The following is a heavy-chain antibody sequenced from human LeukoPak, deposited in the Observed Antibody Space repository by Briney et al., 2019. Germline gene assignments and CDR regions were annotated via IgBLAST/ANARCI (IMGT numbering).Heavy chain of an antibody. J-gene: IGHJ6*02. CDR3: ASRYCTNGVCLDNPYYYYGMDV. CDR2: IIPIFGTA. D-gene: IGHD2-8*01. CDR1: GGTFSIYA. Sequence: ASVKVSCKASGGTFSIYAISWVRQAPGQGLEWMGGIIPIFGTANYAQKVQGRVTITADETTSTAYMELSSLRSEDTAVYYCASRYCTNGVCLDNPYYYYGMDVWGQGTTVTVSS. V-gene: IGHV1-69*13.